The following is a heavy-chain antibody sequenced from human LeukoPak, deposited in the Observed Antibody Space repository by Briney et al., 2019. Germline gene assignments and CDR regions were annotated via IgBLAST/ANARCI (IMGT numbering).Heavy chain of an antibody. CDR2: IYYSGST. CDR3: ARETNFYDSRGYYYVAEYFQH. CDR1: GDSISSYF. V-gene: IGHV4-59*12. J-gene: IGHJ1*01. D-gene: IGHD3-22*01. Sequence: SETLSLTCTVSGDSISSYFWSWIRQPPGKGLEWIGYIYYSGSTNYSPSLKSRVTISVDTSKNQFSLKLSSVTAADTAVYYCARETNFYDSRGYYYVAEYFQHWGQGTLVTVSS.